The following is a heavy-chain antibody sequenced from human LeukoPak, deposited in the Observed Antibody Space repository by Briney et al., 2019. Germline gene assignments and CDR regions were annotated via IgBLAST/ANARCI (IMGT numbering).Heavy chain of an antibody. CDR3: ARLYYDYVWGSYPYDY. Sequence: PGRSLRLSCAASGFTFSSYGMHWVRQAPGKGLEWVAVISYDGSNKYYADSVKGRFTISRDNSKNTLYLQMNRLRAEDTAVYYCARLYYDYVWGSYPYDYWGQGTLVTVSS. V-gene: IGHV3-30*03. D-gene: IGHD3-16*02. CDR1: GFTFSSYG. J-gene: IGHJ4*02. CDR2: ISYDGSNK.